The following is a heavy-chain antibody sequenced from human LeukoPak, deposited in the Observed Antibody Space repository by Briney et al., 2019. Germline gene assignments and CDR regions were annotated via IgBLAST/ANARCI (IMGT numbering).Heavy chain of an antibody. D-gene: IGHD3-9*01. CDR1: GYTFSSYW. Sequence: GGSLRLSCAASGYTFSSYWMNWVRQAPGRGLVWVSRIKSDGSTTDYADSVKGRFTISRDNAKKALYLQMNSLRADDTAVYYCARRSAATGAFDIWGQGTMVTVSP. J-gene: IGHJ3*02. CDR3: ARRSAATGAFDI. V-gene: IGHV3-74*01. CDR2: IKSDGSTT.